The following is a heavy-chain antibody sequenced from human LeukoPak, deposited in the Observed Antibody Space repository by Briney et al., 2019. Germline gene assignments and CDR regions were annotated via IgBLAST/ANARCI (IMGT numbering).Heavy chain of an antibody. CDR3: QRITIFGVIIDFDY. CDR1: GYAFAFYG. CDR2: ISVNNGNT. J-gene: IGHJ4*02. Sequence: ASVKVSCKTSGYAFAFYGISWVRQAPGQGLEWMGWISVNNGNTHYAQKFQGRVTMTTDTSTSTAYMEVRSLRPDDTAVYYCQRITIFGVIIDFDYWGQGTLVTVSS. D-gene: IGHD3-3*01. V-gene: IGHV1-18*01.